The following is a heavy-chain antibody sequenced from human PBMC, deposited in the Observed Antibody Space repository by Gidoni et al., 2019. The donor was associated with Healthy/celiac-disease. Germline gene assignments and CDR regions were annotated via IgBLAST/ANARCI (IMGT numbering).Heavy chain of an antibody. CDR2: ISGSGGST. CDR1: GFTFRRYA. CDR3: AKESRSIAAAEDYFDY. V-gene: IGHV3-23*01. D-gene: IGHD6-13*01. J-gene: IGHJ4*02. Sequence: VQLLESVGGLVQPGGSLRLSCASSGFTFRRYAMSWVRQAPGKGLEWVSAISGSGGSTYYADAEKGRFTISRDNSKNTLYLQMNSLRAEDTAVYYCAKESRSIAAAEDYFDYWGQGTLVTVSS.